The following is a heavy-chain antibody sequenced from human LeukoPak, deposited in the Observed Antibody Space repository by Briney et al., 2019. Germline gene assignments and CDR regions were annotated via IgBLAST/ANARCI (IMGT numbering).Heavy chain of an antibody. J-gene: IGHJ4*02. CDR2: ISPTGSTT. D-gene: IGHD6-6*01. CDR1: GFSFSGHW. Sequence: PGGSLRLSCTASGFSFSGHWMHWARQLPGKGLVWVSRISPTGSTTSYADSVEGRFTVSRDNAKNTLYLQVNNLRAEDTAVYYCARGPNSNWSGLDFWGQGTLLTVSS. CDR3: ARGPNSNWSGLDF. V-gene: IGHV3-74*01.